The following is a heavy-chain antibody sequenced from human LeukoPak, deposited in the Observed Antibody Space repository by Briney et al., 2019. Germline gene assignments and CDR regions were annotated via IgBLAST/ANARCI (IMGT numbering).Heavy chain of an antibody. CDR1: GGSISNF. CDR3: ARHFSLGAFDI. V-gene: IGHV4-39*01. J-gene: IGHJ3*02. CDR2: IHYTGNT. D-gene: IGHD3-16*01. Sequence: SETLSLTCTVFGGSISNFWGWIRQPPGKGLEWIGSIHYTGNTYYNASLKSRVTMSVDTSKNQFSLKLSSMTAADTAVHYCARHFSLGAFDIWGQGTMVSVSS.